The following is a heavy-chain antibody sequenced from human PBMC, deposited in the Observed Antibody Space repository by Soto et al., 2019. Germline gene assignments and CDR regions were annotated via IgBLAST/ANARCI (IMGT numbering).Heavy chain of an antibody. J-gene: IGHJ6*03. CDR2: INPSGGST. Sequence: ASVKVSCKASGYTFTSYYMHWVRQAPGQGLEWMGIINPSGGSTSYAQKFQGRVTMTRDTSTSTVYMELSSLRSEDTAVYYCARDFLSGAFGELSPEGYYMDVWGKGTTVTVSS. D-gene: IGHD3-10*01. CDR3: ARDFLSGAFGELSPEGYYMDV. V-gene: IGHV1-46*03. CDR1: GYTFTSYY.